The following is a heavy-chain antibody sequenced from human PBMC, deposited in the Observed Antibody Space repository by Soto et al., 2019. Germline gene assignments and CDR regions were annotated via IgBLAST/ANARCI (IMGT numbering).Heavy chain of an antibody. Sequence: SVKVSCKASAGAFSNYNINWVRQTPGQGLEWMGQIIPLFTIANYAQKFQGRVTITADESTSTAYMELSSLRSDDTAVYYCATDSETAVTSYFDYWGQGTKVTVSS. J-gene: IGHJ4*02. D-gene: IGHD4-17*01. V-gene: IGHV1-69*13. CDR2: IIPLFTIA. CDR1: AGAFSNYN. CDR3: ATDSETAVTSYFDY.